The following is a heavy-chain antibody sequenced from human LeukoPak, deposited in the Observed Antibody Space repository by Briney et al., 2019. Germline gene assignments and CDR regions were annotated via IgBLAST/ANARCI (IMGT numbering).Heavy chain of an antibody. CDR3: ARDEYYYGH. J-gene: IGHJ4*02. CDR2: IYYTGST. V-gene: IGHV4-59*01. CDR1: GGSISSYY. Sequence: SETLSLTCTVSGGSISSYYWSWLRQPPGKGLEWIGYIYYTGSTNYNPSLKSRVTISVDTSKNQFSLKLSSVTAADTAVYYCARDEYYYGHWGQGTLVTVSS. D-gene: IGHD3-10*01.